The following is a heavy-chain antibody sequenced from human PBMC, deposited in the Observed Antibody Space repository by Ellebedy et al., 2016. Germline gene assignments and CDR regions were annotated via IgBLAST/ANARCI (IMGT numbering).Heavy chain of an antibody. CDR3: AREGNYGSGTQSDAFDI. D-gene: IGHD3-10*01. Sequence: GESLKISCAAAGFPFSAYWMHWVRQVPGRGLVWVSRMSGDGTSRSYANSLRGRFTISRDNAKNTVYLQINSLGAEDTAVYYCAREGNYGSGTQSDAFDIWGQGTMVTVSS. CDR1: GFPFSAYW. V-gene: IGHV3-74*01. J-gene: IGHJ3*02. CDR2: MSGDGTSR.